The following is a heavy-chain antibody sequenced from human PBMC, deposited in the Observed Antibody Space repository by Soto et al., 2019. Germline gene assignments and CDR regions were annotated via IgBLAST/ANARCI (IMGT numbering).Heavy chain of an antibody. CDR1: GGSISSSSYY. J-gene: IGHJ5*02. V-gene: IGHV4-39*01. D-gene: IGHD4-17*01. CDR2: IYYSGGT. CDR3: ARLAPPYGDYRLDP. Sequence: QLQLQESGPGLVKPSETLSLTCTVSGGSISSSSYYWGWIRQPPGKGLEWIGSIYYSGGTYYNPCLKSRLTRSVDTSKNQFSLKRSSVTAPDTAVYYGARLAPPYGDYRLDPWGQGSLVTVSS.